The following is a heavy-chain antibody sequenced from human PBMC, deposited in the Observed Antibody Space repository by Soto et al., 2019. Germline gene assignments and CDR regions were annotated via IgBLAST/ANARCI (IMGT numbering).Heavy chain of an antibody. Sequence: ASVKVSCKASGYTFTGYYMHWVRRAPGQGLEWMGWVNPNTGATHFPQKFQGSVTMTGDTSMSTAYLVLSRLSSDDTAVYYCARSLSTLAARPDSWGQGTLVTVS. D-gene: IGHD6-6*01. J-gene: IGHJ4*02. CDR1: GYTFTGYY. CDR3: ARSLSTLAARPDS. V-gene: IGHV1-2*02. CDR2: VNPNTGAT.